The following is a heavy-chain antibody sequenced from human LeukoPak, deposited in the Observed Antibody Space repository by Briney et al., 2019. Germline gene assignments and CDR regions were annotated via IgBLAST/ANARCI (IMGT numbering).Heavy chain of an antibody. CDR3: ARQGEQWLDYFDY. CDR2: IYYSGST. D-gene: IGHD6-19*01. J-gene: IGHJ4*02. V-gene: IGHV4-39*01. CDR1: GGSISTYY. Sequence: PSETLSLTCTLSGGSISTYYWGWIRQPPGKGLEWIGSIYYSGSTYYNPSLKSRVTISVDTSKNQFSLKLSSVTAADTAVYYCARQGEQWLDYFDYWGQGTLVTVSS.